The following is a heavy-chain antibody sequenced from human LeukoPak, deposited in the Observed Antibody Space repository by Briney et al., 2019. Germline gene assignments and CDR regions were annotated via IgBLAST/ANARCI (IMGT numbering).Heavy chain of an antibody. CDR3: AKVSGPYYGDYVDY. J-gene: IGHJ4*02. V-gene: IGHV3-30*18. CDR2: ISNDGSRK. CDR1: GFTFSRHG. D-gene: IGHD3-10*01. Sequence: GGSLRLSCAPSGFTFSRHGMHWVRQAPGKGLEWVAIISNDGSRKYYAHSVEGRFTISRDNSKNTLYLQMNSLRAEDTAVYYCAKVSGPYYGDYVDYWGQGTLVTVSS.